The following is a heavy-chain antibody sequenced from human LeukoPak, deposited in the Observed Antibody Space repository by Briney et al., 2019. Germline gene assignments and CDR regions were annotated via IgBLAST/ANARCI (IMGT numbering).Heavy chain of an antibody. J-gene: IGHJ5*02. D-gene: IGHD3-22*01. CDR3: TTLIGSHEYYSDT. Sequence: GGSLRLFCVASGFTFTNAWMRWLRHATGGGGVWVGRVKSKDFGEKRGYAAPVKGRFNISRDGSKETLYLQMNSLKTENTALYYCTTLIGSHEYYSDTWGQGVLVTVSS. V-gene: IGHV3-15*01. CDR2: VKSKDFGEKR. CDR1: GFTFTNAW.